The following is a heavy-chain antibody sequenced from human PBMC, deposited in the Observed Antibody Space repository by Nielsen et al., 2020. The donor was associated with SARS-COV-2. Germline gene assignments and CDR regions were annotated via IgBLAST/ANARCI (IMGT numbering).Heavy chain of an antibody. J-gene: IGHJ6*02. D-gene: IGHD3/OR15-3a*01. CDR2: INTYSGGT. V-gene: IGHV1-2*06. CDR3: ASARATIFGLVMSYGMDV. Sequence: ASVKASCKASGYSFTDYYIHWVRQAPGQGLAWLGPINTYSGGTNYAKKSQGTVTMTRDASISTVYIELTSDDTAVYYCASARATIFGLVMSYGMDVWGQGTTVAVSS. CDR1: GYSFTDYY.